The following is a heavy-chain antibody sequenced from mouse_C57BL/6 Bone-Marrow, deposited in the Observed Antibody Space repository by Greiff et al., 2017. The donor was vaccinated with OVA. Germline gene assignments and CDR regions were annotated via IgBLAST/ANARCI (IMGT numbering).Heavy chain of an antibody. D-gene: IGHD1-1*01. CDR2: INPGSGGT. J-gene: IGHJ4*01. V-gene: IGHV1-54*01. CDR1: GYAFTNYL. CDR3: ARDYAPRGAMDY. Sequence: QVQLQQSGAELVRPGTSVKVSCKASGYAFTNYLIEWVKQRPGQGLEWIGVINPGSGGTNYNEKFKGKATLTADKSSSTAYMQLSSLTSEDSAIYYCARDYAPRGAMDYWGQGTSVTVSS.